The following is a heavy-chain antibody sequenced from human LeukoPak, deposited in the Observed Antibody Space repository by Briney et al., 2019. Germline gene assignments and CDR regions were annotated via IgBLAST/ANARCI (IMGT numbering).Heavy chain of an antibody. CDR3: ARDNYILRAFDI. Sequence: GGSLILSCAASGFTISSNYMTWVRQAPGKGLEWVSVIYTGGSTYYTDSVRGRFTIARDNSKNTLYLQMNSLRAEDTAVYYCARDNYILRAFDIWGQGTMVTVSS. CDR1: GFTISSNY. J-gene: IGHJ3*02. D-gene: IGHD2-21*01. CDR2: IYTGGST. V-gene: IGHV3-53*01.